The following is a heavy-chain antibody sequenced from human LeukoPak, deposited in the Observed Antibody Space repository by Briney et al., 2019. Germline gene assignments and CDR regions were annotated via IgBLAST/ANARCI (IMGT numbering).Heavy chain of an antibody. CDR2: IYYSGST. J-gene: IGHJ4*01. Sequence: PSDTLSLTCTVSGASVSGKFWSWIRHSPGNGLEWIGLIYYSGSTKFNPSLKSRVAMSVDTSNNQFSLSLNSVTTTDTAVYFCVGGGDWLPEYWGHGTQVIVSS. CDR1: GASVSGKF. V-gene: IGHV4-59*02. D-gene: IGHD3/OR15-3a*01. CDR3: VGGGDWLPEY.